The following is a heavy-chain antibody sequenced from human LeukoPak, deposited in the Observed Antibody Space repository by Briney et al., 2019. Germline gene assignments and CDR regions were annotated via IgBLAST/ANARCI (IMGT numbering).Heavy chain of an antibody. CDR1: GYTFTGYH. D-gene: IGHD2-21*01. V-gene: IGHV1-2*06. CDR3: ARGIAGGFDY. CDR2: IIPNSGDA. Sequence: ASVKVSCKTSGYTFTGYHLHWVRQVPGQGLEWMGRIIPNSGDAIYALKFQDRVTLTRDTSISTVYMELNRLRSDDTALYYCARGIAGGFDYWGQGTLVTVSS. J-gene: IGHJ4*02.